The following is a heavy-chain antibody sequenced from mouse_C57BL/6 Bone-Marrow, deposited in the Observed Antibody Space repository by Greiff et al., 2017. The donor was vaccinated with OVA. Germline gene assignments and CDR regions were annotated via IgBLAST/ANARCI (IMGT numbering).Heavy chain of an antibody. CDR3: ASITAVVRDFDY. V-gene: IGHV1-9*01. CDR1: GYTFTGYW. D-gene: IGHD1-1*01. Sequence: QVQLQQSGAELTKPGASVKLSCKATGYTFTGYWIEWVKQRPGHGLEWIGEILPGSGSTNYNEKFKGKATFTADTSSNTAYMQLNSLTTEDSAIEYYASITAVVRDFDYWGQGTTLTVSS. CDR2: ILPGSGST. J-gene: IGHJ2*01.